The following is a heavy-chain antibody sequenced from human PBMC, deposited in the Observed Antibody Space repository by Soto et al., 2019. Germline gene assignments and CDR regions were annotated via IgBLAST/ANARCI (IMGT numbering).Heavy chain of an antibody. Sequence: PSETLSLTCTVSGNSVTNSYWSWIRQSPGKGLQWLGFVFHSGKTTYNPSFRSRVTISLDTSQNKFSLNLTSVTAADTAMYYCAREGTFSDSSGYLYFDSWGQGNLVTVS. CDR1: GNSVTNSY. V-gene: IGHV4-59*02. CDR3: AREGTFSDSSGYLYFDS. CDR2: VFHSGKT. J-gene: IGHJ4*02. D-gene: IGHD3-22*01.